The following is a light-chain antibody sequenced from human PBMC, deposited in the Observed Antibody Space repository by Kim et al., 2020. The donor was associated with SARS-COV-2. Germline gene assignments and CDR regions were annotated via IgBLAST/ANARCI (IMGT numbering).Light chain of an antibody. CDR1: SLRSNY. CDR3: NSRDSSAFHWV. Sequence: SSELTQDPAVSVALGQTIRITCQGDSLRSNYESWYQQKPGQAPVLVIYGKNNRPSGIPDRLSGSSSGNTASLTITGAQAEDEADYYCNSRDSSAFHWVFGGGTQLTVL. CDR2: GKN. J-gene: IGLJ3*02. V-gene: IGLV3-19*01.